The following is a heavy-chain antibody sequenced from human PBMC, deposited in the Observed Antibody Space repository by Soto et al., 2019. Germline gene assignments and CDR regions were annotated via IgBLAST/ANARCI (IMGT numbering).Heavy chain of an antibody. Sequence: GGSLRLSCAASGFTFSNAWMSWVRQAPGKGLEWVGRIKSKTDGGTTDYAAPVKGRFTISRDDSKNTPYLQMNSLKTEDTAVYYCTKSGDSSAYWYWGQGTLVTVSS. J-gene: IGHJ4*02. V-gene: IGHV3-15*01. D-gene: IGHD3-22*01. CDR2: IKSKTDGGTT. CDR3: TKSGDSSAYWY. CDR1: GFTFSNAW.